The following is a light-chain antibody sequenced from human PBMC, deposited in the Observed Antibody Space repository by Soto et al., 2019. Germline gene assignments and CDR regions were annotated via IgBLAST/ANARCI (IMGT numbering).Light chain of an antibody. CDR3: SSYAGSNNFDV. V-gene: IGLV2-8*01. Sequence: SALPQPPSSSGSPGQSVTISCTGTGSDVGAYNYVSWYQRHPGKAPKLMIYEVSKRPSGVPDRFSGSKSGNTASLTVSGLQAEDEADYYCSSYAGSNNFDVFGTGTKVTVL. CDR1: GSDVGAYNY. J-gene: IGLJ1*01. CDR2: EVS.